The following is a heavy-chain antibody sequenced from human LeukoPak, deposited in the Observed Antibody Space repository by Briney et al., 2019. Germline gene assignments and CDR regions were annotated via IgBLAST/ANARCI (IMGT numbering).Heavy chain of an antibody. J-gene: IGHJ4*02. D-gene: IGHD3-9*01. CDR3: ARGPYDILTGYYSPHFDY. CDR2: ISGSGGST. CDR1: GFTFSSYA. Sequence: GGSLRLSCAASGFTFSSYAMSWVRQAPGKGLEWVSAISGSGGSTYYADSVKGRFTISRDNSKNTLYLQMNSLRAEDTAVYYCARGPYDILTGYYSPHFDYWGQGTLVTVSS. V-gene: IGHV3-23*01.